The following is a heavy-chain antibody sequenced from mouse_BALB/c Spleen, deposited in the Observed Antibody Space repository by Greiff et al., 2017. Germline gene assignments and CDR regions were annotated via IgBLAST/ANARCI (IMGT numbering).Heavy chain of an antibody. CDR2: ISSGGSYT. Sequence: DVKLVESGGGLVKPGGSLKLSCAASGFTFSSYGMSWVRQTPDKRLEWVATISSGGSYTYYPDSVKGRFTISRDNAKNTLYLQMSSLKSEDTAMYYCARQGGNYPFDYWGQGTTLRVSS. D-gene: IGHD2-1*01. CDR3: ARQGGNYPFDY. V-gene: IGHV5-6*03. J-gene: IGHJ2*01. CDR1: GFTFSSYG.